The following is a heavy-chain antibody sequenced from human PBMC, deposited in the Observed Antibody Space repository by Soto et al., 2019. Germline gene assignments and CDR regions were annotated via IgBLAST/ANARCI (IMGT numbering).Heavy chain of an antibody. D-gene: IGHD6-19*01. CDR3: ARDGSSSDPWDY. CDR1: GYTFTSYD. V-gene: IGHV1-8*01. CDR2: MNPNSGKA. Sequence: ASVKVSCKASGYTFTSYDINWVRQAPGQGLEWMGWMNPNSGKADYAQKFQGRVTMTTNESISTAYMELSSLRSEDTAVYYCARDGSSSDPWDYWGQGTLVTVSS. J-gene: IGHJ4*02.